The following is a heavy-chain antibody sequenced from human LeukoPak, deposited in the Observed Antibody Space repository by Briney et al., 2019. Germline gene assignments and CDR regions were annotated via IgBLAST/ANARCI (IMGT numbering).Heavy chain of an antibody. CDR3: ARDRIVVVPASLLDYYYYYGMDV. D-gene: IGHD2-2*01. Sequence: GGSLRLSCAASGFTFSSYWMSWVRQAPGKGLEWVANIKQDGSEKYYVDSVKGRFTISRDNAKNSLYLQMNSLRAEDTAVYYCARDRIVVVPASLLDYYYYYGMDVWGQGTTVTVPS. V-gene: IGHV3-7*01. J-gene: IGHJ6*02. CDR2: IKQDGSEK. CDR1: GFTFSSYW.